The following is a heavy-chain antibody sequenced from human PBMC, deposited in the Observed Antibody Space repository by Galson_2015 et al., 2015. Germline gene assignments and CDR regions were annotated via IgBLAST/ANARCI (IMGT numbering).Heavy chain of an antibody. CDR2: SYHYGSA. D-gene: IGHD2-2*01. V-gene: IGHV4-39*01. CDR1: GGAFSSNAYC. Sequence: ETLSLTCTVSGGAFSSNAYCWGWTRLTPGKGLEYIGCSYHYGSAYYDPSLKNRVSISVDTSKNQFSLSLTSVTAADTAIYYCARHSQGGACSSVGCFVDHWSQGSLVAASS. CDR3: ARHSQGGACSSVGCFVDH. J-gene: IGHJ4*02.